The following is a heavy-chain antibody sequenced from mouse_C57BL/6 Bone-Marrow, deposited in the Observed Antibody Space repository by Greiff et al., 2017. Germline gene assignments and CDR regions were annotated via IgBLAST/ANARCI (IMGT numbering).Heavy chain of an antibody. D-gene: IGHD1-1*01. CDR2: IDPSDSYT. CDR1: GYTFTSYW. J-gene: IGHJ3*01. V-gene: IGHV1-69*01. CDR3: ARRYGSSSWFAY. Sequence: VQLQQPGAELVMPGASVKLSCKASGYTFTSYWMHWVKQRPGQGLEGIGEIDPSDSYTNYNQKFKGKSTLTVDKSSSTAYMQLSSLTSEDSAVYYCARRYGSSSWFAYWGQGTLVTVSA.